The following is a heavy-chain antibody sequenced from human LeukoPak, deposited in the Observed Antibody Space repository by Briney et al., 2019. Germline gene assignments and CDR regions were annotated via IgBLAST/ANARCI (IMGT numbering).Heavy chain of an antibody. D-gene: IGHD3-9*01. CDR2: IRYDGSNK. CDR1: GFTFSSYS. Sequence: GGSLRLSCAASGFTFSSYSMNWVRQAPGKGLEWVAFIRYDGSNKYYADSVKGRFTISRDNAKKSLYLQMNSLRAEDTAVYYCARVRYFDWLGPFDYCGQGTLVTVSS. J-gene: IGHJ4*02. CDR3: ARVRYFDWLGPFDY. V-gene: IGHV3-30*02.